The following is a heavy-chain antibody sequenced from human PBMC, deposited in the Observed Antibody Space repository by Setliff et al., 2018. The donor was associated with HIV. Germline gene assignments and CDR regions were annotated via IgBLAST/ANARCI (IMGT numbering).Heavy chain of an antibody. D-gene: IGHD3-10*01. J-gene: IGHJ4*01. Sequence: PSETLSLTCAVSGYPISSGYFWGWIRQPPGKGLEWIASIYHSGSTYYSSSLKSRVTISVDTSKNQFSLRLSSVSAADTALYYCARGGGITWRSYSFDYWGHGTLVTVSS. CDR1: GYPISSGYF. CDR3: ARGGGITWRSYSFDY. V-gene: IGHV4-38-2*01. CDR2: IYHSGST.